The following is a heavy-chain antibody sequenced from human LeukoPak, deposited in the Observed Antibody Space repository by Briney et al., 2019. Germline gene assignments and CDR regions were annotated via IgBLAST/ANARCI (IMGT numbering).Heavy chain of an antibody. CDR2: ISWNSGSL. J-gene: IGHJ4*02. CDR3: AKDRGATFYYGSGSFDF. D-gene: IGHD3-10*01. Sequence: GGPLRLSCAASGFTFADYAMHWVRQAPGKGLEWVSDISWNSGSLGYEDSVKGRFTISRDNAKNSLYLQMNSLRAEDTALYYCAKDRGATFYYGSGSFDFWGRGTLVTVSS. CDR1: GFTFADYA. V-gene: IGHV3-9*01.